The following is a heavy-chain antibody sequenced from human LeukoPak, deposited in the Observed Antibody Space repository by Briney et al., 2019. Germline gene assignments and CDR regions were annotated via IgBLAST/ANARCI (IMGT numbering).Heavy chain of an antibody. CDR3: ARLGYYYGMDV. J-gene: IGHJ6*02. CDR2: IYYSGST. CDR1: GGSISSYY. V-gene: IGHV4-59*08. Sequence: SETLSLTCTVSGGSISSYYWSWIRQPPGKGLEWIGYIYYSGSTNCNPSLKSRVTISVDTSKNQFSLKLSSVTAADTAVYYCARLGYYYGMDVWGQGTTVTVSS.